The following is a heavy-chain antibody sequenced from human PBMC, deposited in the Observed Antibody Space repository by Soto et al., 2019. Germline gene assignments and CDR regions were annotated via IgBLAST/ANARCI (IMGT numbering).Heavy chain of an antibody. V-gene: IGHV3-23*01. CDR3: AKIGGSTSYYFDC. Sequence: GVLRLSCAASGFTFSSSAMSWVRQAPGKGLEWVSAISAGGGSPYYADSVKGRFTISRDNSRNTLYLQMNRLRADDTALYYCAKIGGSTSYYFDCWGQGTLVTVSS. D-gene: IGHD6-6*01. CDR1: GFTFSSSA. J-gene: IGHJ4*02. CDR2: ISAGGGSP.